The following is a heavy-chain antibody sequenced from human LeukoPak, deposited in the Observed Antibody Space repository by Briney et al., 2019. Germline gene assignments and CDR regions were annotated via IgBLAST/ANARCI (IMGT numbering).Heavy chain of an antibody. J-gene: IGHJ6*03. CDR3: ARGNGYDTYYYYYYYMDV. Sequence: PGGSLRLSCAASGFTSSSYWMSWVRQAPGKGLEWVANIKQDGSEKYYVDSVKGRFTISRDNAKNSLYLQMNTLRAEDTAVYYCARGNGYDTYYYYYYYMDVWGKGTTVTVSS. V-gene: IGHV3-7*01. D-gene: IGHD5-12*01. CDR2: IKQDGSEK. CDR1: GFTSSSYW.